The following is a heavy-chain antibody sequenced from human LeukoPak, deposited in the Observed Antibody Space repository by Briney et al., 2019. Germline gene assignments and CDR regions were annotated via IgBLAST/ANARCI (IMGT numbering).Heavy chain of an antibody. Sequence: SETLSLTCAVYDGSFSGYYWSWIRQPPGKGLEWIGEINHSGSTNYNPSLKSRVTISVDTSKNQFSLKLSSVTAPDTAVYYCARGDGGYNRPFDYWGQGTLVTVSS. CDR2: INHSGST. CDR3: ARGDGGYNRPFDY. V-gene: IGHV4-34*01. D-gene: IGHD5-24*01. J-gene: IGHJ4*02. CDR1: DGSFSGYY.